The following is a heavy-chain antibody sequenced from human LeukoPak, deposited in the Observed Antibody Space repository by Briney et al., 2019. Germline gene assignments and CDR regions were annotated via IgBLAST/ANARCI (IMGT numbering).Heavy chain of an antibody. CDR2: MRPKKSDT. D-gene: IGHD3-22*01. CDR1: GYSFSTYD. V-gene: IGHV1-8*01. J-gene: IGHJ4*02. Sequence: GASVKVSCQASGYSFSTYDINWVRQAPGQGLEWMGWMRPKKSDTGYARKFQDRVTLTWNISTDTAYMELNSLTPEDTAVYFCAGGPPEDTSSGYWGQGTLVTVSS. CDR3: AGGPPEDTSSGY.